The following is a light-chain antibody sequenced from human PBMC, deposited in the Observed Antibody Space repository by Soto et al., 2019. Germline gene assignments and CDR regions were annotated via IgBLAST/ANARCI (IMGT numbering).Light chain of an antibody. CDR2: SNN. CDR3: VSWDDSLSGLV. CDR1: SANIGNNY. J-gene: IGLJ1*01. Sequence: QSVLTQPPSASGTPGQRVTISCSGRSANIGNNYVCRYQQLPGTAPKLLIYSNNQRPSGVPDRFSGSKSGTSASLAISGLRSEDEADYYCVSWDDSLSGLVFGTGTKVTVL. V-gene: IGLV1-47*02.